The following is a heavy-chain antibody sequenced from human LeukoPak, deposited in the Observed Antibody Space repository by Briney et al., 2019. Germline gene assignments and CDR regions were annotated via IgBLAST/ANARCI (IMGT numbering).Heavy chain of an antibody. D-gene: IGHD1-26*01. CDR1: GGSISSYY. CDR2: IDTSGNT. J-gene: IGHJ3*02. Sequence: SETLSLTCTVSGGSISSYYWSWIRQPAGKGLEWIGRIDTSGNTNYKPSLKSRVTMSVDTSKNQFSLKLSSVTAADTAVYYCARARRGSYETMRSGAFDIWGQGTMVTVSS. CDR3: ARARRGSYETMRSGAFDI. V-gene: IGHV4-4*07.